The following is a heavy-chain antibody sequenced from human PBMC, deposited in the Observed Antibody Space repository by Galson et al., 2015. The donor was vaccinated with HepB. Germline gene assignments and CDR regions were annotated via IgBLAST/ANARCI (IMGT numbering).Heavy chain of an antibody. CDR2: ISGSGGST. V-gene: IGHV3-23*01. Sequence: LRLSCAASGFTFSSYAMSWVRQAPGKGLEWVSAISGSGGSTYYADSVKGRFTISRDNSKNTLYLQMNSLRAEDTAVYYCASPVFTIFGVVTQGDYYYGMDVWGQGTTVTVSS. CDR1: GFTFSSYA. D-gene: IGHD3-3*01. CDR3: ASPVFTIFGVVTQGDYYYGMDV. J-gene: IGHJ6*02.